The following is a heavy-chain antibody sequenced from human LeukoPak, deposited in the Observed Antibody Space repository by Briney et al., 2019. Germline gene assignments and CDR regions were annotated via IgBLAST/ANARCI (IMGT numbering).Heavy chain of an antibody. CDR2: IYSSGST. V-gene: IGHV4-59*01. J-gene: IGHJ3*02. Sequence: PSETLSLTCTVSGGSISSYHWSWIRQPPGKGLESIGYIYSSGSTHYNPSLKSRVTISVDTSKNQFSLKLSSVTAADTAVYYCARARNYYDSSGFYYEGDAFDIWGQGTLVTVSS. D-gene: IGHD3-22*01. CDR1: GGSISSYH. CDR3: ARARNYYDSSGFYYEGDAFDI.